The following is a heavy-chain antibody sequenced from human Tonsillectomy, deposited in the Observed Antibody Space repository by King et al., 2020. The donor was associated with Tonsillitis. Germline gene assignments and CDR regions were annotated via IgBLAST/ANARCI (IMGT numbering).Heavy chain of an antibody. J-gene: IGHJ4*02. CDR3: TRPYTSSWYR. CDR1: GVTFSASA. Sequence: QLVQSGGGLVQPGGSLKLSCAASGVTFSASAMHWVRQASGKGLEWVVRIRSRANNYATAYAASVRGRFTISRDDSKTTAYLQMTSLKTEDTAMYYCTRPYTSSWYRGGQGTLVTVSS. CDR2: IRSRANNYAT. D-gene: IGHD6-13*01. V-gene: IGHV3-73*01.